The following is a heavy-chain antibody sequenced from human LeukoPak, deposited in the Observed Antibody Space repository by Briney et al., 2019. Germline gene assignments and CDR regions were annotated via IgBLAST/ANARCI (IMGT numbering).Heavy chain of an antibody. V-gene: IGHV4-38-2*01. J-gene: IGHJ3*02. Sequence: SATLSLTCDVSDYSISTNYYWGWIRQPPGKGLEWIGNIYHSGTTYYNPSLRSRVTISVDTSKTQFSLKLSSVTAADTAVYYCARPSLPGNLGAFDIWGQGTMVTVSS. CDR1: DYSISTNYY. CDR3: ARPSLPGNLGAFDI. CDR2: IYHSGTT. D-gene: IGHD7-27*01.